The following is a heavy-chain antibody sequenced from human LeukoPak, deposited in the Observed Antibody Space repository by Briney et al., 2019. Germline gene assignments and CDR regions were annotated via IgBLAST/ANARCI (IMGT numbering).Heavy chain of an antibody. J-gene: IGHJ4*02. Sequence: GGSLRLSCAASGFTFSSYEMNWVRQAPGKGLEWVSYISSSGSTIYYADSVKGRFTISRDNAKNSLYLQMNSLRAEDTAVYYCARRGTGDRHYYDFWSGYSPYFDYWGQGTLVTVSS. CDR2: ISSSGSTI. V-gene: IGHV3-48*03. D-gene: IGHD3-3*01. CDR3: ARRGTGDRHYYDFWSGYSPYFDY. CDR1: GFTFSSYE.